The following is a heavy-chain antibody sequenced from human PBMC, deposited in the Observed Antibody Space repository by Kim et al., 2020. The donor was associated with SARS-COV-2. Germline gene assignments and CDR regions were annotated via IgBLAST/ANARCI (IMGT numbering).Heavy chain of an antibody. V-gene: IGHV1-69*04. D-gene: IGHD6-6*01. CDR1: GGTFSSYA. CDR2: IIPILGIA. CDR3: ARPEYSSSFDFDY. Sequence: SVKVSCKASGGTFSSYAISWVRQAPGQGLEWMGRIIPILGIANYAQKFQGRVTITADKSTSTAYMELSSLRSEDTAVYYCARPEYSSSFDFDYWGQGTLVTVSS. J-gene: IGHJ4*02.